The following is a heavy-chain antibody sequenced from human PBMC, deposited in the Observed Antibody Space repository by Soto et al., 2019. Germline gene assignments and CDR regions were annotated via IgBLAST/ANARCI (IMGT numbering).Heavy chain of an antibody. CDR1: GGTFSSYA. CDR3: ARSGRYSSSLLPVSYYYYYYGMDV. V-gene: IGHV1-69*01. J-gene: IGHJ6*02. D-gene: IGHD6-6*01. Sequence: QVQLVQSGAEVKKPGSSVKVSCKASGGTFSSYAISWVRQAPGQGLEWMGGIIPIFGTANYAQKFQGRVTITADESTRTACMELSSLRSEDTAVYYCARSGRYSSSLLPVSYYYYYYGMDVWGQGTTVTVSS. CDR2: IIPIFGTA.